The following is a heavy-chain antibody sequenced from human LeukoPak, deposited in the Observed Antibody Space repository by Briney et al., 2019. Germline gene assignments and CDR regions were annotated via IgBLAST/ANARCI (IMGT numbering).Heavy chain of an antibody. CDR3: TTVDPLDIVVVPAAIGFDY. CDR2: IKSKTDGGTT. J-gene: IGHJ4*02. D-gene: IGHD2-2*02. CDR1: GFTFSNAW. Sequence: GGSLRLSCAASGFTFSNAWMSWVRQAPGKGLEWVGRIKSKTDGGTTDYAAPVKGRFTISRDDSKNTLYLQVNSLKTEDTAVYYCTTVDPLDIVVVPAAIGFDYWGQGTLVTVSS. V-gene: IGHV3-15*01.